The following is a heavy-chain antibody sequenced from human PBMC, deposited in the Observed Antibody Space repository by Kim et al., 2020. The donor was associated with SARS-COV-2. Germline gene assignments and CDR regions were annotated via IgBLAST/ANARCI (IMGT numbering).Heavy chain of an antibody. CDR1: GDSVSSNSAA. CDR3: AREVAYYDFWSGYKYIGY. J-gene: IGHJ4*02. V-gene: IGHV6-1*01. Sequence: SQTLSLTCAISGDSVSSNSAAWNWIRQSPSRGLEWLGRTYYRSKWYNDYAVSVKSRITINPDTSKNQFSLQLNSVTPEDTAVYYCAREVAYYDFWSGYKYIGYWGQGTLVTVSS. D-gene: IGHD3-3*01. CDR2: TYYRSKWYN.